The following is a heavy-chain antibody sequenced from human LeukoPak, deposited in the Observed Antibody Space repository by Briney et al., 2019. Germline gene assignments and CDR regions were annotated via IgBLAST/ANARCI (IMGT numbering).Heavy chain of an antibody. Sequence: PGGSLRLSCEASGFTFSSYAMHWVRQAPGKGLEWVAVISYDGSNKYYADSVKGRFTISRDNSKNSLYLQMNSLRAEDTAVYYCARGKDDYVWGSYRPFDYWGQGTLVTVSS. J-gene: IGHJ4*02. CDR1: GFTFSSYA. D-gene: IGHD3-16*02. CDR3: ARGKDDYVWGSYRPFDY. V-gene: IGHV3-30-3*01. CDR2: ISYDGSNK.